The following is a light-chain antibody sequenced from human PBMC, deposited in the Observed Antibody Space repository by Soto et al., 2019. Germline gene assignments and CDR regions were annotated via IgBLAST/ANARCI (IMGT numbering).Light chain of an antibody. V-gene: IGKV1-27*01. CDR1: QGIGNY. Sequence: DIQMTQFPLSLSASVGDRVTITCRASQGIGNYLAWFQQKPGRVPKLLIYGASSLQTGVPSRFSGSGYGTEFTLTISSLQTEDVAVYYCQQYNNWPPITFGQGTRLEIK. CDR2: GAS. J-gene: IGKJ5*01. CDR3: QQYNNWPPIT.